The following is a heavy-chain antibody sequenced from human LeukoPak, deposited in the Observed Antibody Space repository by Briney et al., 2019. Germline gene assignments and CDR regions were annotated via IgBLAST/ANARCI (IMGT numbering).Heavy chain of an antibody. CDR1: GFTFSSYW. D-gene: IGHD6-19*01. Sequence: GGSLRLSCAASGFTFSSYWMSWVRQAPGKGLEWVANIKQDGSEKYYVDSVKGRFTISRDNAKNSLYLQMNSLRAEDTAVYYCAREARGSGWNFGYWGQGTLVTVSS. V-gene: IGHV3-7*01. CDR2: IKQDGSEK. J-gene: IGHJ4*02. CDR3: AREARGSGWNFGY.